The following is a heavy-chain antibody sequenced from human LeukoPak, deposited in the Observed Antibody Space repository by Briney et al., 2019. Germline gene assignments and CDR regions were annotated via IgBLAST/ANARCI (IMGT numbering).Heavy chain of an antibody. CDR1: GYTFTCYG. CDR2: ISAYDGNT. CDR3: ARAARRGHYDSSGYYYYY. D-gene: IGHD3-22*01. V-gene: IGHV1-18*01. J-gene: IGHJ4*02. Sequence: GASVKVSCKASGYTFTCYGTSWVRQAPGQGLEWMGWISAYDGNTNYAQKLQGRVTMTTDTSTSTAYMELRSLRSDDTAVYYCARAARRGHYDSSGYYYYYWGQGTLVTVSS.